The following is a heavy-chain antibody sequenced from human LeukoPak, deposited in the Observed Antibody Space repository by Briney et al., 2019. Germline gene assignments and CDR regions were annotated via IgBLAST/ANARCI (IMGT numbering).Heavy chain of an antibody. CDR2: IRIKTNSYAT. CDR1: GFTVSSSY. Sequence: GGSLRLSCAASGFTVSSSYMSWVRQASGKGLEWVGRIRIKTNSYATAYAASVKGRFTISRDDSKNTAYLQMNSLKTEDTAVYYCTTLDFDYWGQGTLVTVSS. J-gene: IGHJ4*02. CDR3: TTLDFDY. V-gene: IGHV3-73*01.